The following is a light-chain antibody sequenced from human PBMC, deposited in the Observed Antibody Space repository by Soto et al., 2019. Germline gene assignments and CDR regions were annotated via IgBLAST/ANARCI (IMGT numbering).Light chain of an antibody. CDR1: SSDVGGYNY. CDR2: DVS. Sequence: QSVLTQPRSVSGSPGQSVTISCTGTSSDVGGYNYVSWYQQHPGKAPKLMIYDVSKRPSGVPDRFSGSKSGNTASLTISGLQAEAEAAYYCCSYAGSYTLVFGGGTKVTVL. CDR3: CSYAGSYTLV. J-gene: IGLJ2*01. V-gene: IGLV2-11*01.